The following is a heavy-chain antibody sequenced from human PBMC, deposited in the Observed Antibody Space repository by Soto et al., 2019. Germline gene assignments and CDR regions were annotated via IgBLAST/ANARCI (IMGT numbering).Heavy chain of an antibody. CDR1: GFTFSSYW. D-gene: IGHD6-19*01. V-gene: IGHV3-7*01. CDR3: ATDKRLFPWLALDY. J-gene: IGHJ4*02. CDR2: IKQDGSEK. Sequence: PGGSLRLSCAASGFTFSSYWMSWVRQAPGKGLGWVANIKQDGSEKYYVDSVKGRFTISRENAKNSLYLQMNSLRAEDTAVYYCATDKRLFPWLALDYWGQGTLVTVSS.